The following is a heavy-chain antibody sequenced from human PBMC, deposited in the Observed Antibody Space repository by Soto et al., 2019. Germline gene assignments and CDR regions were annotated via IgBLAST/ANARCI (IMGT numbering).Heavy chain of an antibody. CDR3: VRDDIGDPNGFDI. D-gene: IGHD2-15*01. CDR2: ITNDAKIR. Sequence: QVQLVESGGGVVRPGRSLRLSCAPSGFTFSAYGMHWVRQAPGKGLEWVAVITNDAKIRYEGDSVKGRFTISRDNSKNMLYLQMDSLRVEDTALYYCVRDDIGDPNGFDIWGQGTMVTVSS. V-gene: IGHV3-33*01. CDR1: GFTFSAYG. J-gene: IGHJ3*02.